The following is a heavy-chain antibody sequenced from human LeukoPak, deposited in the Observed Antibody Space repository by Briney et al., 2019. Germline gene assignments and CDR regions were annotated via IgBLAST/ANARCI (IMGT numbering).Heavy chain of an antibody. D-gene: IGHD3-10*01. CDR2: VYSGGST. CDR1: GFTVSSNY. Sequence: PGGSLRLSCAASGFTVSSNYMSWVRQAPGKGLEWVSVVYSGGSTYYADSVKGRFTISRDNSKNTLYLQMNSLRAEDTAVYYCAREKGEVLLFDIWGQGTMVTVSS. J-gene: IGHJ3*02. V-gene: IGHV3-53*01. CDR3: AREKGEVLLFDI.